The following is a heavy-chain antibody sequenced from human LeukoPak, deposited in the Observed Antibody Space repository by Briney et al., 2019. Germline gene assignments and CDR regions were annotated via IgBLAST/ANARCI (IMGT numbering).Heavy chain of an antibody. CDR1: GGTFISYA. CDR2: IIPIFGTA. Sequence: ASVKVSCKASGGTFISYAISWVRQAPGQGLEWMGGIIPIFGTANYAQKFQGRVTITADESTSTAYMELSSLRSEDTAVYYCARVGSHPPLGVIVTGWDVWGQGTTVTVSS. V-gene: IGHV1-69*13. J-gene: IGHJ6*02. CDR3: ARVGSHPPLGVIVTGWDV. D-gene: IGHD3-16*02.